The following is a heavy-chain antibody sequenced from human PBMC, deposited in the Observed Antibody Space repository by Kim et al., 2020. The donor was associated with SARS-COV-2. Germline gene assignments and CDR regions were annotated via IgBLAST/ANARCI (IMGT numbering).Heavy chain of an antibody. CDR3: ARKGYSSSWKTYYGMDV. CDR2: ISYDGSNK. D-gene: IGHD6-13*01. CDR1: GFTFSSYA. J-gene: IGHJ6*01. Sequence: GGSLRLSCAASGFTFSSYAMHWVRQAPGKGLEWVAVISYDGSNKYYADPVKGRFTISRDNSNNTLYLQMNSLRAEDTAVYYCARKGYSSSWKTYYGMDV. V-gene: IGHV3-30*04.